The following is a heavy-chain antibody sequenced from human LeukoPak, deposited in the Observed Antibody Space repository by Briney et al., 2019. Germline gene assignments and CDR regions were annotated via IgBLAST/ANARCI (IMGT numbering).Heavy chain of an antibody. D-gene: IGHD2-2*01. Sequence: ASVKVSCKASGYTFTGYYMHWVRQAPGQGLEWMGWINPNSGDTKYAQKFQGRVTMTRDTSISTAYIELSSLRSDDTAVYYCAKSVVQIPTPCYACAEYFLHWGQGTLVTVSS. J-gene: IGHJ1*01. CDR3: AKSVVQIPTPCYACAEYFLH. CDR2: INPNSGDT. V-gene: IGHV1-2*02. CDR1: GYTFTGYY.